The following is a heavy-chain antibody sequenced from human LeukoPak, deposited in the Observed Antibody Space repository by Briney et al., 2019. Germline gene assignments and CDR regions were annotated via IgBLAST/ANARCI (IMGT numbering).Heavy chain of an antibody. Sequence: GASVKVSCKASGYTFTSYDINWVRQAPGQGLEWMGWINPNSGGTKYAQKFQGRVTMTRDMSTSTVYMELSSLRSEDTAVYYCAKTTDNYYYYYMDVWGKGTTVTVSS. CDR1: GYTFTSYD. CDR2: INPNSGGT. J-gene: IGHJ6*03. V-gene: IGHV1-2*02. CDR3: AKTTDNYYYYYMDV. D-gene: IGHD4-17*01.